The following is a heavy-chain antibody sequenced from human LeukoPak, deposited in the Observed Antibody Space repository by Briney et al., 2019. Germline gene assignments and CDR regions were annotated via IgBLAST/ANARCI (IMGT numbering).Heavy chain of an antibody. CDR1: GFTFDDYA. CDR2: INWNGRIT. D-gene: IGHD5-18*01. J-gene: IGHJ6*03. Sequence: PGESLRLSCAASGFTFDDYAMNWVRQVPGRGLEWVSGINWNGRITEYADSVKDRFTISRQNTKNSLYLYMNNLGGEDTALYFCAGGSVQLWLRDTYYYMDVWGKGTTVTVSS. V-gene: IGHV3-20*04. CDR3: AGGSVQLWLRDTYYYMDV.